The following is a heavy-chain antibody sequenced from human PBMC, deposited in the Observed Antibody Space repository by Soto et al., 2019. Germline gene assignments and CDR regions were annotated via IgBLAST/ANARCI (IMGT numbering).Heavy chain of an antibody. CDR3: ARESRGGAFDI. J-gene: IGHJ3*02. D-gene: IGHD3-10*01. Sequence: GVSLRLSFAASGFTFSSYTMNWVRQAPGKGLEWVSSITTSSSYIYYADSVKGRFTISRDNAKNSLYLQMNSLRAEDTAVYYCARESRGGAFDIWGQGTLVTVSS. CDR2: ITTSSSYI. CDR1: GFTFSSYT. V-gene: IGHV3-21*01.